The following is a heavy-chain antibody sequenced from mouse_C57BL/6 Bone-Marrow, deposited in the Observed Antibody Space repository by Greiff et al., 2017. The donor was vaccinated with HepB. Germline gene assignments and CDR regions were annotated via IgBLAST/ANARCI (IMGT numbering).Heavy chain of an antibody. Sequence: QVQLQQSGAELVRPGTSVKVSCKASGYAFPNYLIEWVKQRPGQGLEWIGVINPGSGGTNYNEKFKGKATLTADKSSSTAYMQLSSLTSEDSAVYFCARGDYDYPSFAYWGQGTLVTVSA. CDR3: ARGDYDYPSFAY. V-gene: IGHV1-54*01. D-gene: IGHD2-4*01. CDR2: INPGSGGT. J-gene: IGHJ3*01. CDR1: GYAFPNYL.